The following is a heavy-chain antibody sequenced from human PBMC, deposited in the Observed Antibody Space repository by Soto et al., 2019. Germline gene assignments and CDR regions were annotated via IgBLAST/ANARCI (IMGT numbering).Heavy chain of an antibody. V-gene: IGHV4-39*02. Sequence: SETLSLTCTVSGGSISSSSYYWGWIRQPPGKGLEWIGSIYYSGSTYYNPSLKSRVTISVDTSKNQFSLKLSSVTAADTAVYYCARELLDFWSGYGDYYYYGMDVWGQGTTVTVSS. CDR3: ARELLDFWSGYGDYYYYGMDV. CDR1: GGSISSSSYY. CDR2: IYYSGST. J-gene: IGHJ6*02. D-gene: IGHD3-3*01.